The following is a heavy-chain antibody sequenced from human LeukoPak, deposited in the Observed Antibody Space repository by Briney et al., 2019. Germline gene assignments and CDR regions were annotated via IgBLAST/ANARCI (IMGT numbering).Heavy chain of an antibody. J-gene: IGHJ5*02. D-gene: IGHD3-10*01. CDR3: APKRMGWFGDPQGFDP. CDR2: ISGSGGST. CDR1: GFTFSSYA. V-gene: IGHV3-23*01. Sequence: SGGSLRLSCAASGFTFSSYAMSWVRQAPGKGLEWVSAISGSGGSTYYADSVKGRFTISRDNSKNTLYLQMNSLRAEDTAVYYCAPKRMGWFGDPQGFDPWGQGTLVTVSS.